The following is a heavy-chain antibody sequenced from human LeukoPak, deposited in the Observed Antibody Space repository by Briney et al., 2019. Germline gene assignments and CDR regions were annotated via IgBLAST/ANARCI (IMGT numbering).Heavy chain of an antibody. D-gene: IGHD3-22*01. CDR3: ARHRGPSLHSSGYFDY. CDR2: MSHDGTNK. Sequence: PGGSLRLSCAASGFPFSGYAMHWVRQAPGKGLEWVAVMSHDGTNKYYADSVKGRFTISRDNSKNTLYLQMDSLRTEDTAVYYCARHRGPSLHSSGYFDYWGQGTLVTVSS. J-gene: IGHJ4*02. V-gene: IGHV3-30-3*01. CDR1: GFPFSGYA.